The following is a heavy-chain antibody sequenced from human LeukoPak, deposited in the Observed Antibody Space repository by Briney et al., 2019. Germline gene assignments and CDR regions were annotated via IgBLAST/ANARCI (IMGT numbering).Heavy chain of an antibody. CDR2: ISYDGSNK. CDR1: GFTFSSYG. CDR3: AKDNYYDNSAYPDY. D-gene: IGHD3-22*01. Sequence: GRSLRLSCAASGFTFSSYGMHWVRQAPGKGLEWVAAISYDGSNKYYADSVKGRFTISRDNSKNTLYLQMNSLRAEDTAVHYCAKDNYYDNSAYPDYWGQGTLVTVSS. J-gene: IGHJ4*02. V-gene: IGHV3-30*18.